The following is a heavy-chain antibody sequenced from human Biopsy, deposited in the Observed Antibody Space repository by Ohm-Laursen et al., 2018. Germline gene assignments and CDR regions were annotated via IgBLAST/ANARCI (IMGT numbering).Heavy chain of an antibody. CDR2: INQSGST. CDR1: GRTFSDYR. D-gene: IGHD4-17*01. J-gene: IGHJ4*02. Sequence: SETLSLTCVVFGRTFSDYRWTWIRQPPGKGLEWIGQINQSGSTNYNPSLKSRVTISADASKYEFSLRLTSVTAADTAVYFCGNEVYGRDYWGLGARVTVSS. V-gene: IGHV4-34*08. CDR3: GNEVYGRDY.